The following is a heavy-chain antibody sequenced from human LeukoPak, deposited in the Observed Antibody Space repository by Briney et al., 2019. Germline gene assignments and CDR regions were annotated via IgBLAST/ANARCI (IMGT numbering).Heavy chain of an antibody. J-gene: IGHJ3*02. V-gene: IGHV3-74*01. D-gene: IGHD6-19*01. CDR1: GFTFSSYW. CDR3: ARDPAVAGINAFDI. Sequence: GGSLKLSCAASGFTFSSYWMHWVRQAPGKGLVWVTRINSDGSSTSYADSVKGRFTISRDNAKNTLYLQMNSLRAEDTAVYYCARDPAVAGINAFDIWGQGTMVTVSS. CDR2: INSDGSST.